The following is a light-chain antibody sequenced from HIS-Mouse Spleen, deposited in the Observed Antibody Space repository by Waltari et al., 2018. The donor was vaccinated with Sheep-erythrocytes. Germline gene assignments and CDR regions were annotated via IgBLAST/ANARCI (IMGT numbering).Light chain of an antibody. CDR2: DVS. CDR3: CSYAGSYTLV. Sequence: QSALTQPRSVSGSPGQSVTISCTGPSSDVGGYKHVPWYQQHPGKAPKLMIYDVSKRPSGVPDRFSGSKSGNMASLTISGLQAEDEADYYCCSYAGSYTLVFGGGTKLTVL. V-gene: IGLV2-11*01. J-gene: IGLJ2*01. CDR1: SSDVGGYKH.